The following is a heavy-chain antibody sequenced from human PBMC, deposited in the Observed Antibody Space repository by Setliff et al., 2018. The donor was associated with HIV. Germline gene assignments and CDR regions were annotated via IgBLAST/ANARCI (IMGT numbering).Heavy chain of an antibody. J-gene: IGHJ4*01. CDR3: ARGRYYFEY. V-gene: IGHV4-31*03. Sequence: LSLTCTVSGGSISSGGYYWSWIRQHPGRGLEWIGSFHYTGGTDYNPSLKSRGSLSLDTPKNQFSLRLNSLTAADTAVYYCARGRYYFEYWGHGTLVTVSS. CDR2: FHYTGGT. CDR1: GGSISSGGYY.